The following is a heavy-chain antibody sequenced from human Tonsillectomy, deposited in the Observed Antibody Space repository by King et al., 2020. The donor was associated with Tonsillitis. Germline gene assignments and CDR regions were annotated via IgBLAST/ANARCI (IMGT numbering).Heavy chain of an antibody. D-gene: IGHD4-17*01. CDR3: ARRDGALDYYYYGLDV. Sequence: QLVQSGGGVVQPGRFLRLTCAASGFTFRSYALHWVRPAPGKGLEWVAAILFDRDKKDYADSVKGRLTISRDNSKNTLYLQMNSLRAEDTAVYYCARRDGALDYYYYGLDVWGQGITVTVSS. J-gene: IGHJ6*02. CDR1: GFTFRSYA. V-gene: IGHV3-30-3*01. CDR2: ILFDRDKK.